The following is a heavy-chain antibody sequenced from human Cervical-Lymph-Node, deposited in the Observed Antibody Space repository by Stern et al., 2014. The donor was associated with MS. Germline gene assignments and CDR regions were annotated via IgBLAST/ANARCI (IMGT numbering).Heavy chain of an antibody. Sequence: VQLVQSGAEVKKPGASVKVSCKASGYTFTGYYMHWVRQAPGQGLEWMGRISPNSGATNYAQRFQGRFTMTRDTSISTAYMELSRLRSDDTAVYYCARGVVVPAAISPYFIANWGQGTLVTVSS. J-gene: IGHJ4*02. CDR3: ARGVVVPAAISPYFIAN. D-gene: IGHD2-2*01. V-gene: IGHV1-2*06. CDR1: GYTFTGYY. CDR2: ISPNSGAT.